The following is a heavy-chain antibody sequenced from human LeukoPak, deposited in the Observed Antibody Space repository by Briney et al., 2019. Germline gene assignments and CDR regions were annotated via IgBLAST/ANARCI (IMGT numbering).Heavy chain of an antibody. J-gene: IGHJ4*02. CDR1: GFTFSSYG. CDR2: IRYDGSNK. D-gene: IGHD6-19*01. CDR3: ARGPEAVAGFFDY. V-gene: IGHV3-30*02. Sequence: GGSLRLSCAASGFTFSSYGMHWVRQAPGKGLEWVAFIRYDGSNKYYADSVKGRFTISRDNSKNTLYLQMNGLRAEDTAVYYCARGPEAVAGFFDYWGQGTLVTVSS.